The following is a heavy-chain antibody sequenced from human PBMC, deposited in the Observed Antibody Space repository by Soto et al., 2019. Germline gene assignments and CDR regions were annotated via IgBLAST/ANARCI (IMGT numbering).Heavy chain of an antibody. Sequence: PGGSLRHSCAASGVTFSNAWMNWVRQATGKGLAWVGRINSKTDGGTTDYAAPVKGRFTISRDDSKNTLYLQMNSLKTEDTAVYYCTTDPVTCSSTSCSITYYYYYGMDVWGQGTTVTVSS. CDR2: INSKTDGGTT. CDR3: TTDPVTCSSTSCSITYYYYYGMDV. D-gene: IGHD2-2*01. J-gene: IGHJ6*02. V-gene: IGHV3-15*07. CDR1: GVTFSNAW.